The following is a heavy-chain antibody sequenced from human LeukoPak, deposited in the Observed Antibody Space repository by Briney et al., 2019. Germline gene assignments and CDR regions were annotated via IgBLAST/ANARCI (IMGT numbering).Heavy chain of an antibody. Sequence: ASVKVSCEASGYTFTGYYMHWVRQAPGQGLEWMGWINPNSGGTNYAQKFQGRVTMTRDTSISTAYMELSRLRSDDTAVYYCARGVRITFGGVPQSLDYWGQGTLVTVSS. CDR1: GYTFTGYY. V-gene: IGHV1-2*02. CDR2: INPNSGGT. CDR3: ARGVRITFGGVPQSLDY. D-gene: IGHD3-16*01. J-gene: IGHJ4*02.